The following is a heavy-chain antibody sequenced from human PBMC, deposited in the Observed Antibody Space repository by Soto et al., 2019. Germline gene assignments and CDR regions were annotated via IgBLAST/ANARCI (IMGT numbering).Heavy chain of an antibody. CDR3: ARSPFFECK. CDR1: GFTFSAYE. D-gene: IGHD3-3*02. J-gene: IGHJ4*02. CDR2: ISSSGSTI. Sequence: EVQLVESGGGLVQPGGSLRLSCAASGFTFSAYEMNWVRQAPGKGLEWVSYISSSGSTIYYADSVKGRFTISRDNAKNSLFLQMNSLRVEDTAVYYCARSPFFECKWAQGTLVTVSS. V-gene: IGHV3-48*03.